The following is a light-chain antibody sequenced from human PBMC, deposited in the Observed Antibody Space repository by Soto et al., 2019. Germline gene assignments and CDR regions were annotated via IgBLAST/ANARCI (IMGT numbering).Light chain of an antibody. J-gene: IGKJ2*01. CDR3: QHYGGSPLYT. Sequence: EIVLTQSPGTLSLSPGERATLSCRASQSITSSHLAWYQQKPGQAPRLLIYDISRRATGIPNRFSGSASETDFTLTVSRLEPEDFAVYFCQHYGGSPLYTFGQGTKMEIK. CDR2: DIS. CDR1: QSITSSH. V-gene: IGKV3-20*01.